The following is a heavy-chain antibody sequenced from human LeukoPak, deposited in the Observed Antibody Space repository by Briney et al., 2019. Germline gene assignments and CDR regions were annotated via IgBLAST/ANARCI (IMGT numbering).Heavy chain of an antibody. CDR1: GFTFSSDA. Sequence: PGGSLRLSCAASGFTFSSDAMTWVRQAPGEGLEWVSTTTGSDDRTYYADSVKGRFTISRDYSKNTVHLQLNSLRAEDTAMYYCAKGPRLGSGYHPDYWGQGTLVTVSS. J-gene: IGHJ4*02. CDR3: AKGPRLGSGYHPDY. D-gene: IGHD3-22*01. V-gene: IGHV3-23*01. CDR2: TTGSDDRT.